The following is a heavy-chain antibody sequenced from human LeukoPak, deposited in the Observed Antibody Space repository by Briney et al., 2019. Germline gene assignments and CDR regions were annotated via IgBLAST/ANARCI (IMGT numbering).Heavy chain of an antibody. V-gene: IGHV4-59*01. Sequence: SETLSLTCTLSGGSISSYYWSWLRQPPGEGLEWIGYIYYSGSTNYNPSLKSRVTISVDTSKNQFSLKLSSVTAADTAVYYCARVGAYGSGSYLSWLDYWGQGTLVTVSS. CDR2: IYYSGST. CDR3: ARVGAYGSGSYLSWLDY. J-gene: IGHJ4*02. CDR1: GGSISSYY. D-gene: IGHD3-10*01.